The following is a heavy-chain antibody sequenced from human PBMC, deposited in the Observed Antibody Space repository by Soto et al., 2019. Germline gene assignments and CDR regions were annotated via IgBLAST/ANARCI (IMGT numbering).Heavy chain of an antibody. D-gene: IGHD4-17*01. J-gene: IGHJ4*02. Sequence: NPGGSLRLSCAASGFTFSSYSMNWVRQAPGKGLEWVSSISSSSSYIYYADSVKGRFTISRDNAKNSLYLQMNSLRAEDTAVYYCARDPTFSDYGFDYWGQGTLVTVSS. CDR1: GFTFSSYS. CDR2: ISSSSSYI. V-gene: IGHV3-21*01. CDR3: ARDPTFSDYGFDY.